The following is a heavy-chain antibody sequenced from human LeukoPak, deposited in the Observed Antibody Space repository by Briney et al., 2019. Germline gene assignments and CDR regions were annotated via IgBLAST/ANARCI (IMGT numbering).Heavy chain of an antibody. J-gene: IGHJ4*02. CDR3: ARGGKATVVTM. D-gene: IGHD4-23*01. CDR2: IYSSGST. CDR1: ASSSNSYY. Sequence: TSETLSLTSTGTASSSNSYYWSWIGQPAGKGLEWIGRIYSSGSTNYNPSLKSRVSMSVDTSKNQFSLKLTSVTAADTAVYYCARGGKATVVTMWGQGILVTVSS. V-gene: IGHV4-4*07.